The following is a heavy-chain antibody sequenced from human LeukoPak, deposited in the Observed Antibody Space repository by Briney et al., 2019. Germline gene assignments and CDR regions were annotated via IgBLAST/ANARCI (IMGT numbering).Heavy chain of an antibody. CDR1: GLTFSSHA. CDR3: AREPGPGYFDY. Sequence: PGGSLRLSCAASGLTFSSHAMHWVRKAPGKGLEWVAVISHDGSDKHYTDSVKGRFTISRDNSRNTLYLQMNSLRAEDTAVYYCAREPGPGYFDYWGQGTLVTVSS. V-gene: IGHV3-30-3*01. CDR2: ISHDGSDK. D-gene: IGHD1-14*01. J-gene: IGHJ4*02.